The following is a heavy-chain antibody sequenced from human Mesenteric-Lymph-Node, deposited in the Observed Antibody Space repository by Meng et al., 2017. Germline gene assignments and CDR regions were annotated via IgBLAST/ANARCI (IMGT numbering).Heavy chain of an antibody. Sequence: GGSLRLSCAAFGFTFSNYWMTWVRQAPGKGLEWVASINADGSEKYYVDSVKGRFTMSRDNAKTSLYLQMNTVRGEDTAVYYCARAYCDGGSCFKRGDYWGQGTLVTVSS. CDR3: ARAYCDGGSCFKRGDY. J-gene: IGHJ4*02. D-gene: IGHD2-15*01. CDR2: INADGSEK. CDR1: GFTFSNYW. V-gene: IGHV3-7*04.